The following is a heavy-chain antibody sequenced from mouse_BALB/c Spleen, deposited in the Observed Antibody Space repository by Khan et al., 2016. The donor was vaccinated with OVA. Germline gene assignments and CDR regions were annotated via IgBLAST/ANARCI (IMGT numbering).Heavy chain of an antibody. CDR2: INPYNDGT. J-gene: IGHJ3*01. D-gene: IGHD1-1*01. CDR1: GYTFTNYI. V-gene: IGHV1S136*01. CDR3: AKDYGSSFWFAY. Sequence: IQLVQSGPELVKPGASVKMSCKASGYTFTNYIIHWVKQKPGQGLEWIGYINPYNDGTKYNEKFKGKATLTSDKSSSTAYMDLSGLTYEDSAVYYCAKDYGSSFWFAYWGQGTLVTVSA.